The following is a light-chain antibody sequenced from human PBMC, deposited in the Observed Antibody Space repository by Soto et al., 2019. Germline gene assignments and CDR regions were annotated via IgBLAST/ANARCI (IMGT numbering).Light chain of an antibody. V-gene: IGKV3-20*01. J-gene: IGKJ1*01. CDR2: GAS. Sequence: EIVLTPSPATLSLSPGERATLSCRAGQSVSSYLAWYQQKTGQAPRLLIYGASSRATGIPDRFSGSGSGTDFTLTVSRLEPEDFAVYYCQQYGSSPRTFGQGTKVDIK. CDR1: QSVSSY. CDR3: QQYGSSPRT.